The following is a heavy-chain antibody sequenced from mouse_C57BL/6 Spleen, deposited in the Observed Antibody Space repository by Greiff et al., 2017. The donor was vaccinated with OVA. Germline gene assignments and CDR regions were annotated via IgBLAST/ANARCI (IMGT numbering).Heavy chain of an antibody. CDR3: ARENYGSLDY. V-gene: IGHV1-82*01. Sequence: VKLMESGPELVKPGASVKISCKASGYAFSSSWMNWVKQRPGKGLEWIGRIYPGDGDTNYNGKFKGKATLTADKSSSTAYMQLSSLTSEDSAVYFCARENYGSLDYWGQGTTLTVSS. D-gene: IGHD1-1*01. CDR2: IYPGDGDT. J-gene: IGHJ2*01. CDR1: GYAFSSSW.